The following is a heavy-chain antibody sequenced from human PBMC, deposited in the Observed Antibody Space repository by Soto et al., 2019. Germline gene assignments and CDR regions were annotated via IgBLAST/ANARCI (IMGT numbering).Heavy chain of an antibody. CDR1: GFNFSSYW. V-gene: IGHV3-7*02. D-gene: IGHD6-6*01. J-gene: IGHJ5*02. Sequence: PGGSLRLSCAASGFNFSSYWMSWVRQAPGKGLEWVANIKQDGSEKYYVDSVKGRFTISRDNAKNSLYLQMNSLRAEDTAVYYCARSIAARLNWFDPWGQGTLVTVSS. CDR2: IKQDGSEK. CDR3: ARSIAARLNWFDP.